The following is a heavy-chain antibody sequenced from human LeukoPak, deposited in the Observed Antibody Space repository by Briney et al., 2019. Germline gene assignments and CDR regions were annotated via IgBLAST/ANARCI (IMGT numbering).Heavy chain of an antibody. CDR2: ISSSGSAI. J-gene: IGHJ4*02. CDR1: GFPLSSYS. CDR3: VRVKGSYFDY. D-gene: IGHD2-15*01. V-gene: IGHV3-48*01. Sequence: GGSLRLSCAASGFPLSSYSINWVRQAPGKGLEWVSYISSSGSAIYYVDSVKGRFTVSRDNAKNSVFLQMNSPRAEHTAVYYCVRVKGSYFDYWGQGALVTVSS.